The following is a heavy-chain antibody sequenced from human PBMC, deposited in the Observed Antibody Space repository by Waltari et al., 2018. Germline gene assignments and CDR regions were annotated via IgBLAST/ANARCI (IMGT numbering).Heavy chain of an antibody. Sequence: EVQLVESGGGLVKPGGSLRLSCAASGFTFSSYSMNWVRQAPGKGLGWVSSISYSSSSMYYADSVKGRFTVSRDNARNSLYLQMNSLRAEDTAVYYCARVGPLDSSGYSDEYWGQGTLVTVSS. J-gene: IGHJ4*02. CDR2: ISYSSSSM. CDR1: GFTFSSYS. D-gene: IGHD3-22*01. V-gene: IGHV3-21*01. CDR3: ARVGPLDSSGYSDEY.